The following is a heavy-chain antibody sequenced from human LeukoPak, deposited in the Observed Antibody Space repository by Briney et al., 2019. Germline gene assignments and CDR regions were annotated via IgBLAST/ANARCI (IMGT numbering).Heavy chain of an antibody. V-gene: IGHV5-51*01. Sequence: GESLKISWKGSGSIFTNYWIGWGRQLPGKGLKCMGIIYPGDSDARDRRSFQGQVTISAAKSISTASLQWSSLKASDTAMYYCARRRDLYSGSYYPFDYWGQGPLVTVSS. CDR1: GSIFTNYW. J-gene: IGHJ4*02. CDR2: IYPGDSDA. D-gene: IGHD1-26*01. CDR3: ARRRDLYSGSYYPFDY.